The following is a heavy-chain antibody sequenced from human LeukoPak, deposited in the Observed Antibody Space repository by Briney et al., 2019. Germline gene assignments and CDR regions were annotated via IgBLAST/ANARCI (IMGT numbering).Heavy chain of an antibody. D-gene: IGHD3-10*01. V-gene: IGHV1-69*13. Sequence: ASVKVSCKASGGAFSSYAISWVRQAPGQGLEWMGGIIPIFGTANYAQKFQGRGTITADESTSTAYMELSSLRSEDTAVYYCARTSLLWFGELPEPKWDAFDIWGQGTMVTVSS. CDR2: IIPIFGTA. CDR1: GGAFSSYA. J-gene: IGHJ3*02. CDR3: ARTSLLWFGELPEPKWDAFDI.